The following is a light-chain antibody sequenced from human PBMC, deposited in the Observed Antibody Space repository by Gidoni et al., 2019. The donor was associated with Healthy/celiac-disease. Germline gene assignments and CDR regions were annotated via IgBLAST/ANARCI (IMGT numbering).Light chain of an antibody. V-gene: IGKV3-11*01. Sequence: DIVLTQSQATLSLSPGERATLSCRASQSVSSYLAWYQQKPGQAPRLLIYDASNRATGIPARFSGSGSGTDFTLTISSLEPEDFAVYYCQQRSNWPRFTFGPGTKVDIK. CDR1: QSVSSY. J-gene: IGKJ3*01. CDR3: QQRSNWPRFT. CDR2: DAS.